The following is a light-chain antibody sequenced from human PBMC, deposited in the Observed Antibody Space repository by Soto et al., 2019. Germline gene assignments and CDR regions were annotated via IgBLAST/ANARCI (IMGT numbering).Light chain of an antibody. V-gene: IGKV3-15*01. CDR1: QSVSNN. CDR2: DAS. CDR3: QQYNNWPPWT. Sequence: ILMTQSPATLSVSPGERATLSCRASQSVSNNLAWYQQKPGQAPRLLIYDASTRATGIPARFSGSGSGTEFTLTISGLQSEDFAVYYCQQYNNWPPWTFGNGTKVEIK. J-gene: IGKJ1*01.